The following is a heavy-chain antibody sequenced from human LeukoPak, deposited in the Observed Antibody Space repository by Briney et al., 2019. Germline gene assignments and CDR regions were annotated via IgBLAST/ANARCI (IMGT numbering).Heavy chain of an antibody. CDR3: ARDQKGRNWHKGGFDP. CDR2: IKHSGST. D-gene: IGHD1/OR15-1a*01. J-gene: IGHJ5*02. Sequence: SETLSLTCAVYGGSFSGYYWSWIRQPPGKGLEWIGAIKHSGSTNYNPSLKSRVTISIDTSKNQFSLKLNSVTASDTAVYYCARDQKGRNWHKGGFDPWGQGMLVTVSS. V-gene: IGHV4-34*01. CDR1: GGSFSGYY.